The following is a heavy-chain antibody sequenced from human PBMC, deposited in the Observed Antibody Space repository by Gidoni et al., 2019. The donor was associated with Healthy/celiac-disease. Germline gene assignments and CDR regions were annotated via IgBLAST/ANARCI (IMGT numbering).Heavy chain of an antibody. CDR3: ASSAGSGYDYRYFDY. D-gene: IGHD5-12*01. V-gene: IGHV4-31*03. Sequence: QVQLQESGPGLVKPSQTLSPTCTVSGGSIRSGGYDWSWIRQHPGKGLAGIGYIYYSGSTYYNPSLKSRVTISVDTSKNQFSLKLSSVTAADTAVYYCASSAGSGYDYRYFDYWGQGTLVTVSS. CDR2: IYYSGST. J-gene: IGHJ4*02. CDR1: GGSIRSGGYD.